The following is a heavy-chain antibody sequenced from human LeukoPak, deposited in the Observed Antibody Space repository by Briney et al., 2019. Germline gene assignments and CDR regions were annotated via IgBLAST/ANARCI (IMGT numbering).Heavy chain of an antibody. Sequence: PGGSLRLSCAASGFTFSSYEMNWVRQAPGKGLEWVSSISSNSKYIYYADSVKGRFTISRDNAKNSLYLQMNSLRAEDTAVYYCARDGSIAVKNWFDPWGQGTLVTVSS. D-gene: IGHD6-19*01. J-gene: IGHJ5*02. CDR1: GFTFSSYE. CDR3: ARDGSIAVKNWFDP. V-gene: IGHV3-21*01. CDR2: ISSNSKYI.